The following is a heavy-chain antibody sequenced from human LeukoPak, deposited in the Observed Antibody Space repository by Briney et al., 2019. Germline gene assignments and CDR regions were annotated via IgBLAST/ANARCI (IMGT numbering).Heavy chain of an antibody. CDR2: IYHSGST. CDR1: GYSISSGYY. D-gene: IGHD4-17*01. Sequence: SETLSLTCTVSGYSISSGYYWGWIRRPPGKGLEWIGSIYHSGSTCYNPSLKSRVTISVETSKNQFSLKLSSVTAADTAVYYCARVRETVTTDFDYWGQGTLVTVSS. J-gene: IGHJ4*02. V-gene: IGHV4-38-2*02. CDR3: ARVRETVTTDFDY.